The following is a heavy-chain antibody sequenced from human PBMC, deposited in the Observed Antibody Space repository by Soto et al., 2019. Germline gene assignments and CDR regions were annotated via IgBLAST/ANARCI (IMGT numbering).Heavy chain of an antibody. V-gene: IGHV3-21*01. D-gene: IGHD3-9*01. CDR3: ARVGLALGSLFDY. CDR2: ISSSSSYI. J-gene: IGHJ4*02. Sequence: GGSLRLSCAASGFTFSSYSMNWVRQAPGKGLEWVSSISSSSSYIYYADSVKGRFTISRDNAKNSLYLQMNSLRAEDTAVYYCARVGLALGSLFDYWGPGALVTVSS. CDR1: GFTFSSYS.